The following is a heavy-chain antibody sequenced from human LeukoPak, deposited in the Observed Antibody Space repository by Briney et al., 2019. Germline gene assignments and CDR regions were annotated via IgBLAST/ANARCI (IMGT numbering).Heavy chain of an antibody. V-gene: IGHV3-15*01. CDR3: TGIVVVPEYYFDY. CDR2: IKSKTDGGTT. D-gene: IGHD2-2*01. CDR1: GFTFSNAW. Sequence: GGSLRLSCAASGFTFSNAWMSWVRQAPGKGLEWVGRIKSKTDGGTTDYAAPVKGRFTISRDDSKNTLYLQMNSLKTEDTAVYYCTGIVVVPEYYFDYWGQGTLVTVSS. J-gene: IGHJ4*02.